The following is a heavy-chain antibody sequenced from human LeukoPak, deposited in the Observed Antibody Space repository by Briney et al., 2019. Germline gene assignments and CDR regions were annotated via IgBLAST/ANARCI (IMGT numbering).Heavy chain of an antibody. D-gene: IGHD4/OR15-4a*01. CDR1: GCTFINYW. CDR3: ARPYFGDDTFDF. CDR2: IFPRYSDT. J-gene: IGHJ3*01. Sequence: GESLKISRKASGCTFINYWLGWGRQMPGNGLEWGVIIFPRYSDTRYSPSFQGQVTISADKSISTAYLQWSSLKASDTDMYYCARPYFGDDTFDFWGQGKMVTVSS. V-gene: IGHV5-51*01.